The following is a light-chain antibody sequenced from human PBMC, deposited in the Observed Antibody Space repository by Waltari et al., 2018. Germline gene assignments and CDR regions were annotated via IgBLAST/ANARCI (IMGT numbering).Light chain of an antibody. CDR2: AAS. CDR3: QQSYSTWT. V-gene: IGKV1-39*01. CDR1: QTISDY. J-gene: IGKJ1*01. Sequence: GDRVVITCRASQTISDYLNWYQQKPGKAPKLLIYAASSLQTGVPSRFSGSGSGTDFTLTISGLQPEDIATYYCQQSYSTWTFGQGTKVELK.